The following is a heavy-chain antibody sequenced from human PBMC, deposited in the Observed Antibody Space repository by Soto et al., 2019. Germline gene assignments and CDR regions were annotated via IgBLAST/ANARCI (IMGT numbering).Heavy chain of an antibody. Sequence: GGSLRLSCAASGFTFSSYWMYWVRQAPGKGLVWVSRINSDGRSTNYADSVKGRFSISRDNAKNTLYLQMNSLRTEDTAVYYCARGPRYSAIDVWGQGTTVTVSS. CDR2: INSDGRST. V-gene: IGHV3-74*01. CDR3: ARGPRYSAIDV. CDR1: GFTFSSYW. J-gene: IGHJ6*02.